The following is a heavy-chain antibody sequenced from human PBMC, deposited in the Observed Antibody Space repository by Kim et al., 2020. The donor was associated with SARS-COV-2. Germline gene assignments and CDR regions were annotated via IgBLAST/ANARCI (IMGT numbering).Heavy chain of an antibody. CDR1: GFTFSSYA. J-gene: IGHJ4*02. D-gene: IGHD6-13*01. CDR3: AKDWVGSSSWSSFDY. V-gene: IGHV3-23*01. CDR2: ISGSGGST. Sequence: GGSLRLSCAASGFTFSSYAMSWVRQAPGKGLEWVSAISGSGGSTYYADSVKGRFTISRDNSKNTLYLQMNSLRAEDTAVYYCAKDWVGSSSWSSFDYWGQGTLVTVSS.